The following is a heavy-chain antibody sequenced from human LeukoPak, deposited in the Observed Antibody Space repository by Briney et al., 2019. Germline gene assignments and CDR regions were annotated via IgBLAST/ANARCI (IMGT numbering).Heavy chain of an antibody. CDR1: GGSLSGYY. CDR3: ARKATTGPTKAAFDI. D-gene: IGHD4-17*01. Sequence: PSETLSLTCGVYGGSLSGYYWSWIRQPPGKGLEWIGEINHSGSTNYNPSLKSRVTISVDTSKNQFSLKLSSVTAVDTAVYYCARKATTGPTKAAFDIWGQGTMVTVSS. V-gene: IGHV4-34*01. CDR2: INHSGST. J-gene: IGHJ3*02.